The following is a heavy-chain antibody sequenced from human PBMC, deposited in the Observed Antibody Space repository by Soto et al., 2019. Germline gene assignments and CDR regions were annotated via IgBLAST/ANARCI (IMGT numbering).Heavy chain of an antibody. J-gene: IGHJ4*02. CDR3: AREGYCSSTSRYYFDY. Sequence: QVQLVQSGAEVKKPGSSVKVSCKASGGTFSSYAISWVRQAPGQGLEWMGGIIPIFGTANYAQKFQGRVTMTADESTSTAYMELSSLSSEDTAVYYCAREGYCSSTSRYYFDYWCQGTLVTVSS. CDR2: IIPIFGTA. CDR1: GGTFSSYA. V-gene: IGHV1-69*01. D-gene: IGHD2-2*01.